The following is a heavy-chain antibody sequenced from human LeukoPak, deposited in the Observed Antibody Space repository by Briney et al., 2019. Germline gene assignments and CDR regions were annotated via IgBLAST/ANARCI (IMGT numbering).Heavy chain of an antibody. V-gene: IGHV3-66*01. Sequence: PGGSLRLSCAASGFTVSSNYMSWVRQAPGKGLQWVSVIYSGGNTYYADSVKGRFTISRDNSKNTLYLQMNSLRAEDTAVYYCARDRKGYSGYDLYYYMDVWGKGTTVTISS. J-gene: IGHJ6*03. CDR1: GFTVSSNY. CDR3: ARDRKGYSGYDLYYYMDV. D-gene: IGHD5-12*01. CDR2: IYSGGNT.